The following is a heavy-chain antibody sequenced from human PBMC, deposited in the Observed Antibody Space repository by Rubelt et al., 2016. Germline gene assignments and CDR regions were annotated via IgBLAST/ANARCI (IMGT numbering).Heavy chain of an antibody. Sequence: RLSCAASGFTFSSYGMHWVRQAPGKGLEWVAVISYDGSNKYYADSVKGRFTISRDNSKNTLYLQMNSLRAEDTAVYYCARGVDREAFVIWGQGTMVTVSS. D-gene: IGHD1-14*01. CDR3: ARGVDREAFVI. V-gene: IGHV3-30*03. CDR1: GFTFSSYG. J-gene: IGHJ3*02. CDR2: ISYDGSNK.